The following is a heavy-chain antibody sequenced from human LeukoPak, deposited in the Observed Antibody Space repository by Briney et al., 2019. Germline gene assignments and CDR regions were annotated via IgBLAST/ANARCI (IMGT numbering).Heavy chain of an antibody. V-gene: IGHV4-34*01. CDR3: ARLQNGNWFDP. D-gene: IGHD2-8*01. CDR1: GGSFSGYY. J-gene: IGHJ5*02. CDR2: INHSGST. Sequence: PSETLSLTCAVYGGSFSGYYWSWIRQPPGKGLEWIGVINHSGSTNYNPSLKSRVTISVDTSKNQFSLKLSSVTAADTAVYYCARLQNGNWFDPWGQGTLVTVSS.